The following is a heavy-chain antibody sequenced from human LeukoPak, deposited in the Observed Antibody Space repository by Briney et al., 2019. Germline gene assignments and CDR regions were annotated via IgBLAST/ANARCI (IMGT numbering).Heavy chain of an antibody. CDR3: ASPDSAQFDAFDI. CDR1: GYTFTSYD. Sequence: ASVKVSCKASGYTFTSYDINWVRQATGQGLEWMGWMNPNSGNTGYAQKFQGRVTMTRDTSISTAYMELSRLRSDDTAVYYCASPDSAQFDAFDIWGQGTMVTVSS. CDR2: MNPNSGNT. J-gene: IGHJ3*02. D-gene: IGHD2-21*02. V-gene: IGHV1-8*01.